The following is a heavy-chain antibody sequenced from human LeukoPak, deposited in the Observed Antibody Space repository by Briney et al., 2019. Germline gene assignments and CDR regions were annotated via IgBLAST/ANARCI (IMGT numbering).Heavy chain of an antibody. V-gene: IGHV1-2*02. CDR1: GHTFTDYY. J-gene: IGHJ4*02. D-gene: IGHD6-19*01. CDR3: ARFSTRGWHFDY. CDR2: IIPNSGGT. Sequence: ASVKVPCKASGHTFTDYYMYWVRQAPGQGLEWMGWIIPNSGGTDYAQRFQGRVTMTRDTSITTAYMELSSLRSDDTAVYYCARFSTRGWHFDYWGQGTLVTVSS.